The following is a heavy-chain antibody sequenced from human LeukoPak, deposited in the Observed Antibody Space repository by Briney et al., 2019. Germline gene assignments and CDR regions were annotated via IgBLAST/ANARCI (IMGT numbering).Heavy chain of an antibody. V-gene: IGHV3-53*01. CDR2: IYSGGST. Sequence: GGSLRLSCAASGFTVSSNYMGWVRQAPGKGLECVSVIYSGGSTYYADSVKGRFTISRDNSKNTLYLQMNSLRAEDTAVYYCAKDLVWFGEVTGYWGQGTLVTVSS. CDR1: GFTVSSNY. J-gene: IGHJ4*02. CDR3: AKDLVWFGEVTGY. D-gene: IGHD3-10*01.